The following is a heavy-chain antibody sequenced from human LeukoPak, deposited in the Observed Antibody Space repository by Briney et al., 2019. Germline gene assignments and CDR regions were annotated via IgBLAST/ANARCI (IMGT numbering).Heavy chain of an antibody. Sequence: AGGSLRLSCAASGFFFSNYDMNWVRQAPGSGLEWVSGLSGSGGSTFYADSVKGRFTISRDNSKNTVYLQMNSLRGEDTAMYYCARGVTVTTDFWGRGTLVTVSS. D-gene: IGHD4-17*01. CDR3: ARGVTVTTDF. CDR1: GFFFSNYD. J-gene: IGHJ4*02. CDR2: LSGSGGST. V-gene: IGHV3-23*01.